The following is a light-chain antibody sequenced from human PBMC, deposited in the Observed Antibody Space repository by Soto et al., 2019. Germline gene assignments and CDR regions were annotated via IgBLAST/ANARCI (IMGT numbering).Light chain of an antibody. CDR1: QSINNW. V-gene: IGKV1-5*03. Sequence: DIQMTQSPSTLSASVGDRVTITCRASQSINNWLAWYQQRPGTAPKLLIYKASTLQTGVPSRFSGSASGTEFTLTISSLQPDDFGTYYCQQYNSYPHTFGQGTKLEIK. CDR3: QQYNSYPHT. J-gene: IGKJ2*01. CDR2: KAS.